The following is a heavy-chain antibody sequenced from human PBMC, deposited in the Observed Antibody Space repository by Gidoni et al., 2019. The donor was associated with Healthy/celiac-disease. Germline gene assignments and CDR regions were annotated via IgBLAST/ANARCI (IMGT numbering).Heavy chain of an antibody. CDR2: FRGSGGST. Sequence: EVQRLESGGGVVQTGGSMRLSGAASGFTLGSYAMSWVRPAPGKGLVWFSAFRGSGGSTYYAYSVNGRFTFSRDNSKNTLYLQITSLRAEDTAVYYCAKDKAGYDYIWGSYRSFDYWGQGTLVTVSS. J-gene: IGHJ4*02. V-gene: IGHV3-23*01. CDR1: GFTLGSYA. CDR3: AKDKAGYDYIWGSYRSFDY. D-gene: IGHD3-16*02.